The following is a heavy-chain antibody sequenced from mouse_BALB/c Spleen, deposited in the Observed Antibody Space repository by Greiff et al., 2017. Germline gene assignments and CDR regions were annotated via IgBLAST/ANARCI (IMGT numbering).Heavy chain of an antibody. V-gene: IGHV2-9*02. CDR2: IWAGGST. CDR3: ARRYGNYGDAMDY. Sequence: VQVVESGPGLVAPSQSLSITCTVSGFSLTSYGVHWVRQPPGKGLEWLGVIWAGGSTNYNSALMSRLSISKDNSKSQVFLKMNSLQTDDTAMYYCARRYGNYGDAMDYWGQGTSVTVSS. J-gene: IGHJ4*01. CDR1: GFSLTSYG. D-gene: IGHD2-1*01.